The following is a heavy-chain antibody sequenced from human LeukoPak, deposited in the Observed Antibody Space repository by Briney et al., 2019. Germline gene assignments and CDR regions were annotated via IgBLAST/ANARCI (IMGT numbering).Heavy chain of an antibody. D-gene: IGHD3-22*01. CDR2: IYYSGST. J-gene: IGHJ2*01. CDR3: ARSYYYDSSGYGLWYFDL. Sequence: SETLSLTCTVSGGSINSYYWSWIRQPPGKGLERIGYIYYSGSTNYNPSLKSRVTISVDTSKNQFSLKLSSVTAADTAVYYCARSYYYDSSGYGLWYFDLWGRGTLVTVSS. V-gene: IGHV4-59*01. CDR1: GGSINSYY.